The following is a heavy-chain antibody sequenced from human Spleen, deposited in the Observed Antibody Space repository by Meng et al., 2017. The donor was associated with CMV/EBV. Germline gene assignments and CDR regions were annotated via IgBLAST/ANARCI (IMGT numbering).Heavy chain of an antibody. CDR1: GFTFSDYY. Sequence: GGSLRLSCEASGFTFSDYYMSWIRQAPGKGLEWVSYISDSDNTIYYADSVKGRFAMSRDNAKNSLYLQLNRLRADDTAVYYCARFVKDTSSWYKNYFDHWGQGTLVTSPQ. V-gene: IGHV3-11*04. J-gene: IGHJ4*02. CDR3: ARFVKDTSSWYKNYFDH. D-gene: IGHD6-13*01. CDR2: ISDSDNTI.